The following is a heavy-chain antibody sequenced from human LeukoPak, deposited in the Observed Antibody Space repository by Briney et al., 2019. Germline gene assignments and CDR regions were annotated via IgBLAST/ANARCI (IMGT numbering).Heavy chain of an antibody. D-gene: IGHD3-9*01. CDR3: ARGAQDQLRYFDWLASWNWFDP. Sequence: PSETLSLTCTVSGYSISSGYYWGWIRQPPGKGLEWIGSIYYSGSTYYNPSLKSRVTISVDTSKNQFSLKLSSVTAADTAVYYCARGAQDQLRYFDWLASWNWFDPWGQGTLVTVSS. J-gene: IGHJ5*02. V-gene: IGHV4-38-2*02. CDR2: IYYSGST. CDR1: GYSISSGYY.